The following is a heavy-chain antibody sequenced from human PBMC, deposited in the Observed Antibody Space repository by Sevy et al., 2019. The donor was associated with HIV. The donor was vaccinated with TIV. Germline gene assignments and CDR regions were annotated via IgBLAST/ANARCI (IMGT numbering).Heavy chain of an antibody. Sequence: GGCLRLSCAASGFSFSTFDMNWVRQAPGKGLEWVSYISGSGTIYYADSVKGRFTISRDNAKNSLYLQMNSLRAEDTAVYFCARLQYYDLDVWGQGTTVTVSS. CDR1: GFSFSTFD. CDR2: ISGSGTI. V-gene: IGHV3-48*01. CDR3: ARLQYYDLDV. J-gene: IGHJ6*02.